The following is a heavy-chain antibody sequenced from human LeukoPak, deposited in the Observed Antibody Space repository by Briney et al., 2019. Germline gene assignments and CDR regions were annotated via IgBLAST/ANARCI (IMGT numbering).Heavy chain of an antibody. J-gene: IGHJ4*02. CDR2: VSGTSEYI. V-gene: IGHV3-21*06. D-gene: IGHD6-19*01. CDR1: GGTFSSYA. CDR3: VRWYSSGWYSDY. Sequence: GASVKVSCKASGGTFSSYAISWVRQAPGKGLEWVSSVSGTSEYIYYADSVRGRFTISRDNTKNTVYLQMNSLRAEDTAVYYCVRWYSSGWYSDYWGQGTLVTVSS.